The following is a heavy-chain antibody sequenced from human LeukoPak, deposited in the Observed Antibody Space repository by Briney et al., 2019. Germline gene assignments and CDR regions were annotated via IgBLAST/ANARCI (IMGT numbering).Heavy chain of an antibody. J-gene: IGHJ6*03. V-gene: IGHV3-48*03. CDR3: ARVQAVNYYYYYYMDV. Sequence: GGSLRLSCAASGFTFSSYEMNWVRQAPGKGLEWVSYISSSGSTIYYADSVKGRFTISIDNATNSLYLQMNSLRAEDTAVYYCARVQAVNYYYYYYMDVWGKGTTVTVSS. CDR1: GFTFSSYE. CDR2: ISSSGSTI. D-gene: IGHD4-17*01.